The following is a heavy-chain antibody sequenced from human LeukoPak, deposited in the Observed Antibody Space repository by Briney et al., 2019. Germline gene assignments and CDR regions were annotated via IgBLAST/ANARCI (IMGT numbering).Heavy chain of an antibody. CDR3: AKNEYCSSTSCYKLGYYYYYMDV. Sequence: GGSLRLSCAASGFTFSSYGMHWVRQAPGKGLEWVAFIRYDGSNKYYADSVKGRFTISRDNSKNTLYLQMNSLRAEDTAVYYCAKNEYCSSTSCYKLGYYYYYMDVWGKGTTVTVSS. CDR1: GFTFSSYG. V-gene: IGHV3-30*02. D-gene: IGHD2-2*02. J-gene: IGHJ6*03. CDR2: IRYDGSNK.